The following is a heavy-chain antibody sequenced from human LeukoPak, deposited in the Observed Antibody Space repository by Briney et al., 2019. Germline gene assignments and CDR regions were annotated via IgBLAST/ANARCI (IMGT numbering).Heavy chain of an antibody. CDR1: GFTFSTYT. D-gene: IGHD5-18*01. J-gene: IGHJ4*02. CDR3: ARDGLHTAHFDY. Sequence: GGSLRLSCAASGFTFSTYTMNWVRQAPGKGLEWVSTVSDSSDVHYSDSVKGRFTISRDNARNSLYLQMNSLRDEDTAVYYYARDGLHTAHFDYWGQGTLVTVSS. CDR2: VSDSSDV. V-gene: IGHV3-48*02.